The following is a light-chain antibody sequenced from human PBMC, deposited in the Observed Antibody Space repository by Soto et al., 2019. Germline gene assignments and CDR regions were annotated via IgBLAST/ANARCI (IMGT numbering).Light chain of an antibody. Sequence: EIVITQSPATLSVSPVERATLSCRASQSVSSNLAWYQQKPGQAPRLLIYGASTRATGVPARFSGSRSGTEFTLTINSLQSEDFAVYYCQRYNNWPLTFGGGTKVDIK. CDR3: QRYNNWPLT. CDR1: QSVSSN. J-gene: IGKJ4*01. CDR2: GAS. V-gene: IGKV3-15*01.